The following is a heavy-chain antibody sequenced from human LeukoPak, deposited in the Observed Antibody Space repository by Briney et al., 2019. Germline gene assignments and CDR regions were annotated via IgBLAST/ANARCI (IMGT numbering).Heavy chain of an antibody. Sequence: TASETLSLTCTASGFSISSYYWSWVRQPPGKGLEWVGYIYYSGSTNYSPSLKSRVTISVDTSKNQFSLKLSSVTAADTAVYYCARGGLWSSSGLDYWGQGTLVTVSS. J-gene: IGHJ4*02. CDR3: ARGGLWSSSGLDY. CDR1: GFSISSYY. CDR2: IYYSGST. V-gene: IGHV4-59*01. D-gene: IGHD5-18*01.